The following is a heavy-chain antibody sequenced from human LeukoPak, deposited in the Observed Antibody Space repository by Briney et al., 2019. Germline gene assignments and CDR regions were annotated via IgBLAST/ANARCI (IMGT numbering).Heavy chain of an antibody. CDR1: GGSMSSYY. CDR2: VYTSGST. V-gene: IGHV4-4*07. J-gene: IGHJ3*02. CDR3: SRANCQVLRNAFDI. D-gene: IGHD2-21*01. Sequence: SETLSLTCTVSGGSMSSYYWSWIRQTAGKGLEWIGRVYTSGSTNYNPSLKSRVTMSVDTSKNQFSLNLSSVTAADTAVYYCSRANCQVLRNAFDIWGQGTGVTVSS.